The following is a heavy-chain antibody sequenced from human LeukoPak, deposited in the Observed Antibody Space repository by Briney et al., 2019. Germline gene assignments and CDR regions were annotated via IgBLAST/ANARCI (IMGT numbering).Heavy chain of an antibody. Sequence: GGSLRLSCAASGFTFSSYSMNWVRQAPGKGLEWVSSISSSSSYIYYADSVKGRFTISRDNAKNSLYLQMNSLRAEDTAVYYCARALRLGESYYQNWGQGTLVTVSS. J-gene: IGHJ4*02. CDR3: ARALRLGESYYQN. CDR1: GFTFSSYS. D-gene: IGHD3-16*01. CDR2: ISSSSSYI. V-gene: IGHV3-21*01.